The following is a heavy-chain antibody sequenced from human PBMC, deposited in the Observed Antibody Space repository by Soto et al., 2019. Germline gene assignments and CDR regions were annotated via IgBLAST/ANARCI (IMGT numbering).Heavy chain of an antibody. V-gene: IGHV3-49*03. CDR3: ARDLHRIGVVTHDAFDI. J-gene: IGHJ3*02. Sequence: HPGGSLRLSCTASGFTFGDYGMSWFRQAPGKGLEWVGFIRSKAYGGTTEYAASVKGRFTISRDDSKSIAYLQMNSLKTEDTALYYCARDLHRIGVVTHDAFDIWGQGTMVTVSS. D-gene: IGHD3-22*01. CDR1: GFTFGDYG. CDR2: IRSKAYGGTT.